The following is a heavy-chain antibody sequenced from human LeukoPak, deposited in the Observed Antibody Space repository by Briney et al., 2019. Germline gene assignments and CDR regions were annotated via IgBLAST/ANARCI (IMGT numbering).Heavy chain of an antibody. D-gene: IGHD1/OR15-1a*01. Sequence: ETLSLTCTVSGYSISSGYYWGWIRQPPGKGLEWIGIIFPGDSDTTYSPSLQGQVTISADTSINTAYLQWSSLRASDTAMYYCATSESQTRFDYWGQGTPVTVSS. V-gene: IGHV5-51*01. J-gene: IGHJ4*02. CDR2: IFPGDSDT. CDR1: GYSISSGYY. CDR3: ATSESQTRFDY.